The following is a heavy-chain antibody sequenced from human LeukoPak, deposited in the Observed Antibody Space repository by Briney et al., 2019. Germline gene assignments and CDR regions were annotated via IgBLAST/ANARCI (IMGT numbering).Heavy chain of an antibody. CDR3: ARVSRNSITLSFDY. D-gene: IGHD3-3*01. CDR1: GFTSSSYS. Sequence: GGSLRLSCAASGFTSSSYSMNWVRQAPGKGLEWVSSVSSSSSYIYYADSVKGRFTISRDNAKNSLYLQMNSLRAEDTAVYYCARVSRNSITLSFDYWGQGTLVTVSS. CDR2: VSSSSSYI. J-gene: IGHJ4*02. V-gene: IGHV3-21*01.